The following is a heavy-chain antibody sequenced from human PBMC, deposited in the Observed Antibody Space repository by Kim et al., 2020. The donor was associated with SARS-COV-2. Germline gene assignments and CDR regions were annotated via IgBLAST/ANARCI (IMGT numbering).Heavy chain of an antibody. CDR1: GFTFSSYW. Sequence: GGSLRLSCAASGFTFSSYWMSWVRQAPGKGLEWVANIKQDGSEKYYVDSVKGRFTISRDNAKNSLYLQMNSLRAEDTAVYYCARDHSSGWYSFFDYWGQGTLVTVSS. D-gene: IGHD6-19*01. J-gene: IGHJ4*02. CDR2: IKQDGSEK. V-gene: IGHV3-7*03. CDR3: ARDHSSGWYSFFDY.